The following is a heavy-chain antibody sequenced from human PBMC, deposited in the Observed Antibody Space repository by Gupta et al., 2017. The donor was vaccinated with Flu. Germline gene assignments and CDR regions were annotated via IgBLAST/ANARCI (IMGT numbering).Heavy chain of an antibody. CDR2: ISADSGNT. CDR1: GYSFTDYG. D-gene: IGHD3-16*01. CDR3: ARDAPFRGSLY. J-gene: IGHJ4*02. V-gene: IGHV1-18*01. Sequence: QVQLVQSGAEAKKPGASVKVSCTTSGYSFTDYGISWVRQAPGQGLEWMGWISADSGNTKYAQNLQGRVTMTTDTSTNTAYMEVMSLRSDDTAVYYCARDAPFRGSLYWGQGTLGTGSS.